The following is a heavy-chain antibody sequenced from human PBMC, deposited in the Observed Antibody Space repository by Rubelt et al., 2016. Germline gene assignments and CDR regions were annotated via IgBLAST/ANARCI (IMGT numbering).Heavy chain of an antibody. Sequence: QLVQSGPEVKKPGTSVKVSCKASGYTFTGYYMHWVRQAPGQGLEWMGRLNPNSGGTNYAHYFQSLVTMTLGRSICHVYMWLRRLGSEVTAGEYWPRGGLTGELVDWYVGLSGRGTLVTVSS. D-gene: IGHD7-27*01. CDR1: GYTFTGYY. V-gene: IGHV1-2*06. CDR2: LNPNSGGT. J-gene: IGHJ2*01. CDR3: PRGGLTGELVDWYVGL.